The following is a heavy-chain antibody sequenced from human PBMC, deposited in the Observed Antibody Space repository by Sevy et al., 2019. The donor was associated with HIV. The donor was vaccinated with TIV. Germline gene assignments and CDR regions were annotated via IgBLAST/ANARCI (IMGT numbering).Heavy chain of an antibody. CDR3: ARGHYYGSGSYYLIDY. D-gene: IGHD3-10*01. J-gene: IGHJ4*02. CDR1: GGTFSSYA. CDR2: IIPIFGTA. V-gene: IGHV1-69*13. Sequence: ASVKVSCKASGGTFSSYAISWVRQAPGQGLEWMGGIIPIFGTANYAQKFQGRVTITADESTSTAYMELSSLRSEDTAVYYCARGHYYGSGSYYLIDYWGQGTLVTVSS.